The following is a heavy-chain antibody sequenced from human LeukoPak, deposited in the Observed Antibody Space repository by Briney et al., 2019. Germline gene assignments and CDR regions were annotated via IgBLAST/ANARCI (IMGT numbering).Heavy chain of an antibody. D-gene: IGHD2-2*01. CDR3: ARSYQSYYYYGMDV. CDR1: GGSISSGGYY. CDR2: IYYSGST. Sequence: KTPETLSLTCTVSGGSISSGGYYWSWIRQHPGKGLEWIGYIYYSGSTYYNPSLKSRVTISVDTSKNQFSLKLSSVTAADTAVYYCARSYQSYYYYGMDVWGQGTTVTVSS. J-gene: IGHJ6*02. V-gene: IGHV4-31*03.